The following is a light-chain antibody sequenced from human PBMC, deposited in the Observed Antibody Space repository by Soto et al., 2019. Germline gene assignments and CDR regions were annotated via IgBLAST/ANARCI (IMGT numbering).Light chain of an antibody. CDR2: GNN. CDR1: NSNIGAGYD. J-gene: IGLJ2*01. Sequence: QSVLTQPPSVSGAPGQGVSISCTGTNSNIGAGYDVHWYQQLPGTAPKLLIFGNNNRPSGVPDRFSGSKSGTSASLAITGLQAEDEADYYCQSYDSSLSGSVFGGGTKLTVL. V-gene: IGLV1-40*01. CDR3: QSYDSSLSGSV.